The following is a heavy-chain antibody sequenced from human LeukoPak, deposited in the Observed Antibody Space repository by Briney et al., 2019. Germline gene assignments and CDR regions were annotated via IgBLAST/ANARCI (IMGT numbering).Heavy chain of an antibody. D-gene: IGHD6-19*01. V-gene: IGHV3-21*01. CDR2: ISSSSSYI. J-gene: IGHJ6*03. CDR3: ARDQGRQWLVRLPYYYYYMDV. CDR1: GFTFSSYS. Sequence: RSGGSLRLSCAASGFTFSSYSMNWVRQAPGKGLEWVSSISSSSSYIYYADSVKGRFTISRDNAKNSLYLQMNSLRAEDTAVYYCARDQGRQWLVRLPYYYYYMDVWGQGTMVTVSS.